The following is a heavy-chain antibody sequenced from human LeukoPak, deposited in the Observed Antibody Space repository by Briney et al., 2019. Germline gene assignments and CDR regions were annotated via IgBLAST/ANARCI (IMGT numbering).Heavy chain of an antibody. CDR2: INHSGST. CDR3: ARGRAVSSGYHY. J-gene: IGHJ4*02. D-gene: IGHD6-19*01. V-gene: IGHV4-34*01. Sequence: SETLSLTCAVYGGSFSGYYWSWIRQPPGKGLEWIGEINHSGSTNYNPSLKSRVTISVDTSKNQSSLKLSSVTAADTAVYYCARGRAVSSGYHYWGQGTLVTVSS. CDR1: GGSFSGYY.